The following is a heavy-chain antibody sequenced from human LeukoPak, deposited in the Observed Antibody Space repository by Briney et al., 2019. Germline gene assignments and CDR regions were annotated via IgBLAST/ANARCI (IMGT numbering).Heavy chain of an antibody. Sequence: PGGSLRLSCAASGFTFSSYAMHWVRQAPGKGLEWVAVISYDGSNKYYAGSVKGRFTISRDNSKNTLYPQMNSLRAEDTAVYYCARDGSGSYYPVYYFDYWGQGTLVTVSS. D-gene: IGHD1-26*01. CDR2: ISYDGSNK. J-gene: IGHJ4*02. CDR3: ARDGSGSYYPVYYFDY. V-gene: IGHV3-30-3*01. CDR1: GFTFSSYA.